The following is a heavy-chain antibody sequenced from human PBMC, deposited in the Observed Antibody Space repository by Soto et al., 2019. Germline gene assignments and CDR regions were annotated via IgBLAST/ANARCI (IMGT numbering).Heavy chain of an antibody. CDR1: GYTFTSYA. D-gene: IGHD3-22*01. CDR2: INAGNGNT. V-gene: IGHV1-3*01. J-gene: IGHJ4*02. Sequence: ASVKVSCKASGYTFTSYAMHWVRQAPGQRLEWMGWINAGNGNTKYSQKFQGRVTITRDTSASTAYMELSSLRSEDTAVYYCARSGEDYYDSSGYNYYFDYWGQGTLVTVSS. CDR3: ARSGEDYYDSSGYNYYFDY.